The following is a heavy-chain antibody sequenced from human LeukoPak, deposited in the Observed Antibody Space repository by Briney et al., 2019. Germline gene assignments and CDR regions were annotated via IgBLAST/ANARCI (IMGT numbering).Heavy chain of an antibody. CDR2: IYHSGST. D-gene: IGHD4-17*01. CDR1: GGSISSGGYS. V-gene: IGHV4-30-2*01. CDR3: ARAALRTDAFDI. J-gene: IGHJ3*02. Sequence: PSETLSLTCAVSGGSISSGGYSWSWIRQPPGKGLEWIGYIYHSGSTYYNPSLKSRVTISVDRSKNQFSLKLSSVTAADTAVYYCARAALRTDAFDIWGQGTMVTVSS.